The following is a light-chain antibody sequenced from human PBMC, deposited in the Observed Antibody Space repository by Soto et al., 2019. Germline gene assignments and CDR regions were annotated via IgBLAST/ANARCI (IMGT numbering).Light chain of an antibody. Sequence: DIQMTQSPSSLSASVEDRVIITCRASQSISNHLNWYQQKPGKAPKLLIFAASSLQSGVPSRFGGSRSGPDFTLTISSLQPEDFATYYCHQSYSSPPTFGQGTKVDIK. J-gene: IGKJ1*01. CDR3: HQSYSSPPT. CDR1: QSISNH. CDR2: AAS. V-gene: IGKV1-39*01.